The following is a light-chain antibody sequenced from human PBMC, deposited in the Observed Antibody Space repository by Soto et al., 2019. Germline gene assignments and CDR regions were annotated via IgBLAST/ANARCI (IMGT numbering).Light chain of an antibody. V-gene: IGKV1-9*01. CDR2: SAS. CDR3: QQLNRFPRT. CDR1: QDISSY. J-gene: IGKJ1*01. Sequence: DIQLTQSPSFLSASVGDRVTIPCRASQDISSYLAWYQQRPGKVPRFLTHSASTLQSGVPSRFSATGSGTTFTLTISSLQPEDIATYYCQQLNRFPRTFGQGTKVEV.